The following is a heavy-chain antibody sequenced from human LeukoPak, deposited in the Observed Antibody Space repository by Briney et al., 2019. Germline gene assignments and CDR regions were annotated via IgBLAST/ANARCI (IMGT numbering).Heavy chain of an antibody. CDR1: GFTFDDYA. CDR3: AKGYSGYDWDFDY. Sequence: GGSLRLSCAASGFTFDDYAMHWVRQAPGKGLEWVSGISWNSGSICYADSVKVRFTISRDNSKNSLYLQMKSLRAEDTALYYCAKGYSGYDWDFDYWGQGTLVTVSS. V-gene: IGHV3-9*01. D-gene: IGHD5-12*01. J-gene: IGHJ4*02. CDR2: ISWNSGSI.